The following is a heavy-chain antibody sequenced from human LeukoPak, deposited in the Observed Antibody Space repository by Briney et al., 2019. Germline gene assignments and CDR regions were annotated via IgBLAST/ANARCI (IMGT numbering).Heavy chain of an antibody. J-gene: IGHJ4*02. CDR1: GYTFSGYY. CDR2: INPNSGGT. Sequence: ASVKVSCKTSGYTFSGYYIHWVRQAPGQGLEWMEWINPNSGGTNYAQKFQGRVTMTRDTSISTAYMELSRLRSDDTAVYYCARVGVNSSSWYFDYWGQGTLVTVSS. D-gene: IGHD6-13*01. V-gene: IGHV1-2*02. CDR3: ARVGVNSSSWYFDY.